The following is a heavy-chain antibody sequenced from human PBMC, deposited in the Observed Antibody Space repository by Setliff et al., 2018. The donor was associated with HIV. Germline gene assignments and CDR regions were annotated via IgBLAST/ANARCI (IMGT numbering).Heavy chain of an antibody. CDR3: ARAFDSSAPWIDL. CDR1: GGSISSYY. J-gene: IGHJ5*02. Sequence: PSETLSLTCIVSGGSISSYYWSWIRQSPGKGLEWIGYIYYSGSTNYNPSLKSRVTISVDTSKNQFSLKMTSVTAADTAVYYCARAFDSSAPWIDLWAQGTLVTVSS. V-gene: IGHV4-59*12. D-gene: IGHD3-22*01. CDR2: IYYSGST.